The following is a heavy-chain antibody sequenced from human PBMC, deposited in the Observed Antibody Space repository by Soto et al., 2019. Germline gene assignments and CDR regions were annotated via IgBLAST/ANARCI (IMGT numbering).Heavy chain of an antibody. J-gene: IGHJ3*02. CDR2: FDPEDGET. V-gene: IGHV1-24*01. CDR3: ATSPDGSGSGYFAFDI. D-gene: IGHD3-10*01. Sequence: GASVKVSCKVSGYTLTELSMHWVRQAPGKGLEWMGGFDPEDGETIYAQKFQGRVTMTEDTSTDTAYMELSSLRSEDTAVYYCATSPDGSGSGYFAFDIWGKGTMVTVSS. CDR1: GYTLTELS.